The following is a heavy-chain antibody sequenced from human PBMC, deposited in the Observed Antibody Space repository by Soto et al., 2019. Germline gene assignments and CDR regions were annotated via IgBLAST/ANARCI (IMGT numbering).Heavy chain of an antibody. V-gene: IGHV4-59*01. J-gene: IGHJ6*02. D-gene: IGHD3-22*01. CDR1: GTSINSYY. CDR2: IFYSGST. Sequence: SETLSLTCTVSGTSINSYYWSWIRQPPGKGLEWIGYIFYSGSTNYNPSLKSRVTVSVDTSKNQFSLKLSSVTAADTAVYYYARDRYYDNSGRYYYYYGMDVWGQGTTVTVSS. CDR3: ARDRYYDNSGRYYYYYGMDV.